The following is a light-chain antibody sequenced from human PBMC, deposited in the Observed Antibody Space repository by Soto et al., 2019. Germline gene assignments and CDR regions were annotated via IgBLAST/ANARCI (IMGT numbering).Light chain of an antibody. J-gene: IGLJ1*01. CDR1: SSDVGGYNY. CDR2: DVS. V-gene: IGLV2-11*01. Sequence: QSVLTQPRSVSGSPGQSVTISCTGTSSDVGGYNYVSWYQQYPGKAPKLMIYDVSKRPSGVPDRFSGSKSGNTASLTISGLHAEDEADYYCYSYAGSYTFYVFGTGTKVTVL. CDR3: YSYAGSYTFYV.